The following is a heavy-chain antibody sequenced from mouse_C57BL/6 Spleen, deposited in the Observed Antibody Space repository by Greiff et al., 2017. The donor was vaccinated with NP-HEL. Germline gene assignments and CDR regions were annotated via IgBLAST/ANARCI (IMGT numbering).Heavy chain of an antibody. D-gene: IGHD2-4*01. CDR3: EKIYYDYDDYFDY. CDR2: ISSGSSTI. Sequence: EVQGVESGGGLVKPGGSLKLSCAASGFTFSDYGMHWVRQAPEKGLEWVAYISSGSSTIYYADTVKGRFTISRDNAKNTLFLQMTSLRSEDTAMYYCEKIYYDYDDYFDYWGQGTTLTVSS. J-gene: IGHJ2*01. V-gene: IGHV5-17*01. CDR1: GFTFSDYG.